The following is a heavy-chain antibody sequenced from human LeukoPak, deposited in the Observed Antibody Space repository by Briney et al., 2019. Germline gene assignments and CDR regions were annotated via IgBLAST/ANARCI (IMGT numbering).Heavy chain of an antibody. Sequence: GGSLRLSCAASGFTFDDYAMHWVRQAPGKGLEWVSGISWNSGSIGYADSVKGRFTISRDNAKNSLYLQMNSLRAGDTAVYYCARDGRDGFIDYWGQGTLATVSS. CDR1: GFTFDDYA. J-gene: IGHJ4*02. V-gene: IGHV3-9*01. D-gene: IGHD5-24*01. CDR3: ARDGRDGFIDY. CDR2: ISWNSGSI.